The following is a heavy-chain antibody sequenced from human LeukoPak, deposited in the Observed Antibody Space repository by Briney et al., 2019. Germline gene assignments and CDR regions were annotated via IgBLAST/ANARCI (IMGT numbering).Heavy chain of an antibody. CDR1: GYIFAHNG. V-gene: IGHV1-18*01. D-gene: IGHD3-3*01. CDR3: ARAGETIFGAPNWFDP. CDR2: ISAYNGDT. J-gene: IGHJ5*02. Sequence: ASVQVSCKTSGYIFAHNGISWVRQAPGQGPEWMGWISAYNGDTNYAQNFQGRVTMTRDTSTSTVYMELRSLRSDDTAVYYCARAGETIFGAPNWFDPWGQGTLVTVSS.